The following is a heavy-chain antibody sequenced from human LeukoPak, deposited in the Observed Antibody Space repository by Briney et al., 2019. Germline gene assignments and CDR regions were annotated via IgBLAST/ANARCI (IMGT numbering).Heavy chain of an antibody. CDR1: GSSISSYY. D-gene: IGHD6-19*01. V-gene: IGHV4-59*08. Sequence: SETLSLTCTVSGSSISSYYWSWIRQPPGKGLEWIGYIYYSGSTNYNPSLKSRVTISVDTSKNQFSLKLSSVTAADTAVYYCAALGYSSGWYPTDYWGQGTLVTVSS. CDR3: AALGYSSGWYPTDY. J-gene: IGHJ4*02. CDR2: IYYSGST.